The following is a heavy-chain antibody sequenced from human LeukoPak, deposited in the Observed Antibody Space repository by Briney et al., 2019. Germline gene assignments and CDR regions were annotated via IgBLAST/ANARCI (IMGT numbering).Heavy chain of an antibody. CDR3: ARDNSRFGDGMDV. Sequence: GRSLRLSCAASGFTFSSCGMHWVRQAPGKGLEWVAVIWYDGSNKYYADSVKGRFTISRDNSKNTLYLQMNSLRAEDTAVYYCARDNSRFGDGMDVWGKGTTVTVSS. D-gene: IGHD3-10*01. CDR2: IWYDGSNK. J-gene: IGHJ6*04. CDR1: GFTFSSCG. V-gene: IGHV3-33*01.